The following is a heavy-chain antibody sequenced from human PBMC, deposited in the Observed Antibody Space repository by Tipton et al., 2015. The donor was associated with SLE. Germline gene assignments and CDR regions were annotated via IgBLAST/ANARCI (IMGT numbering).Heavy chain of an antibody. CDR2: MNIDGSIT. J-gene: IGHJ4*02. CDR3: ARNKAGSPDY. Sequence: SLRLSCAASGFTFSNYWVHWVRHAPGKGLVWVSRMNIDGSITTYADSVKGRFTISRDNAKNTVHLQMNSLTAEDTAVYYCARNKAGSPDYWGQGTLVTVSS. V-gene: IGHV3-74*03. CDR1: GFTFSNYW. D-gene: IGHD3-10*01.